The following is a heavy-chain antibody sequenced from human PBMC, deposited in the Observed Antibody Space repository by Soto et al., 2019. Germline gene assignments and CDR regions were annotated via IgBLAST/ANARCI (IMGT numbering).Heavy chain of an antibody. V-gene: IGHV4-34*01. D-gene: IGHD3-3*01. CDR1: GGSFSGYY. CDR2: INHSGST. Sequence: QVQLQQWGAGLLKPSETLSLTCAVYGGSFSGYYWSWIRQPPGKGLEWIGEINHSGSTNYNPSLKSRVNISVDTSNNQFSLKLSSVTAADTAVYYCARRRSTIFGVVIISWYFDLWGRGTLVTVSS. CDR3: ARRRSTIFGVVIISWYFDL. J-gene: IGHJ2*01.